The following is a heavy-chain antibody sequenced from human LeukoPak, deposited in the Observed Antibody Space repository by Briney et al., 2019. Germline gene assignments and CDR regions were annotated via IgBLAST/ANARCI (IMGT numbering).Heavy chain of an antibody. J-gene: IGHJ5*02. CDR2: IYYSGST. V-gene: IGHV4-39*01. CDR1: GGSISSYY. Sequence: SETLSLTCTVSGGSISSYYWGWIRQPPGKGLEWIGSIYYSGSTYYNPSLKSRVTISVDTSKNQFSLKLSSVTAADTAVYYCARRKHCAGDCYGNWFDPWGQGTLVTVSS. D-gene: IGHD2-21*02. CDR3: ARRKHCAGDCYGNWFDP.